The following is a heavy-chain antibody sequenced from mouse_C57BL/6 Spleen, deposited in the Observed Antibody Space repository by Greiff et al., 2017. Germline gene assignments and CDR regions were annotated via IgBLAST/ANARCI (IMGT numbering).Heavy chain of an antibody. V-gene: IGHV1-53*01. CDR1: GYTFPSYW. CDR3: AREERIYDGSFGAY. Sequence: QVQLQQPGTELVKPGASVKLSCKASGYTFPSYWMHWVKQRPGQGLEWIGNINPSNGGTNYNEKFKSKATLTVDKSSSTAYMQLSSLTSEDSAVYYCAREERIYDGSFGAYWGQGTLVTVSA. D-gene: IGHD2-3*01. J-gene: IGHJ3*01. CDR2: INPSNGGT.